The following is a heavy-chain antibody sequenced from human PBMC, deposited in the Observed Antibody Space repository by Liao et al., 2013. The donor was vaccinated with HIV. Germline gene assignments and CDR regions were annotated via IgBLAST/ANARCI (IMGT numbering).Heavy chain of an antibody. D-gene: IGHD3-22*01. CDR3: AEGLRVVTTLFNYYYYYMDV. J-gene: IGHJ6*03. CDR1: GGSISSGSYY. V-gene: IGHV4-61*02. CDR2: IYTSGST. Sequence: QVQLQESGPGLVKPSQTLSLTCTVSGGSISSGSYYWSWIRQPAGKGLEWIGRIYTSGSTNYNPSLKSRVTISVDTSKNQFSLKLSSVTAADTAVYYCAEGLRVVTTLFNYYYYYMDVWGKRGPRSPSP.